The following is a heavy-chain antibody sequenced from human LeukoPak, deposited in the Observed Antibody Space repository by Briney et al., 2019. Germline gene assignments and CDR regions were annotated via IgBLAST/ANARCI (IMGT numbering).Heavy chain of an antibody. CDR2: INPNSGGT. D-gene: IGHD3-3*01. CDR3: ARARRITIFGVVHENWFDP. Sequence: ASVKVSCKAAGYTITGYYMFWVRQAPGQGLEWMGRINPNSGGTNYAQKFQGRVTMTRDTSISTAYMELSRLRSDDTAVYYCARARRITIFGVVHENWFDPWGQGTLVTVSS. V-gene: IGHV1-2*06. CDR1: GYTITGYY. J-gene: IGHJ5*02.